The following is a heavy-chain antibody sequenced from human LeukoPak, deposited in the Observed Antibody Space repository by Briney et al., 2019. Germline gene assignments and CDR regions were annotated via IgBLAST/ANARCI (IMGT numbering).Heavy chain of an antibody. Sequence: GGSLRLSCAASGLTVSKNYMSWVRQAPGKGLEWVSIIYSGGSTFYADSVKGRFTISRDNSKNTLYLQMNSLRAEDTAVYYCARGGSYLSAFDIWGQGTMVTVSS. J-gene: IGHJ3*02. CDR3: ARGGSYLSAFDI. V-gene: IGHV3-53*01. D-gene: IGHD1-26*01. CDR1: GLTVSKNY. CDR2: IYSGGST.